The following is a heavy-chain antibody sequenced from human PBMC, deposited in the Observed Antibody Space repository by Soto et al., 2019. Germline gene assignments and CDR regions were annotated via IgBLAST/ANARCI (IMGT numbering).Heavy chain of an antibody. CDR1: GYTFTSYG. CDR2: INAGNGNT. CDR3: ARDGVVVAATLGTPHFDY. D-gene: IGHD2-15*01. V-gene: IGHV1-3*01. J-gene: IGHJ4*02. Sequence: GASVKVSCKASGYTFTSYGISWVRQAPGQGLEWMGWINAGNGNTKYSQKFQGRVTITRDTSASTAYMELSSLRSEDTAVYYCARDGVVVAATLGTPHFDYWGQGTLVTVSS.